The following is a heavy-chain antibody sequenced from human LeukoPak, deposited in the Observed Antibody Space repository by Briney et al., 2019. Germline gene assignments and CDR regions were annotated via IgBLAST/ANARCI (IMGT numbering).Heavy chain of an antibody. V-gene: IGHV3-21*01. D-gene: IGHD1-1*01. J-gene: IGHJ4*02. CDR2: ISSSSSYI. CDR1: GFTFSSYS. CDR3: ARVNPPDPQELIYYFDY. Sequence: GGSLRLSCAASGFTFSSYSMNWVRQAPGKGLEWVSSISSSSSYIYCADSVKGRFTISRDNAKNSLYLQMNSLRAEDTAVYYCARVNPPDPQELIYYFDYWGQGTLVTVSS.